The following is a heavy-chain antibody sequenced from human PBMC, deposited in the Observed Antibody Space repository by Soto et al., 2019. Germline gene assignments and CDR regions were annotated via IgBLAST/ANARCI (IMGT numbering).Heavy chain of an antibody. Sequence: ASVKVSFKASGYTFTGYYMHWVRPAPGQGLEWMGWINPNSGGTNYAQKFQGWVTMTRDTSISTAYMELSRLRSDDTAVDYCARDGEDTAKNDFDYWGQGTLVTVSS. V-gene: IGHV1-2*04. J-gene: IGHJ4*02. CDR3: ARDGEDTAKNDFDY. CDR1: GYTFTGYY. CDR2: INPNSGGT. D-gene: IGHD5-18*01.